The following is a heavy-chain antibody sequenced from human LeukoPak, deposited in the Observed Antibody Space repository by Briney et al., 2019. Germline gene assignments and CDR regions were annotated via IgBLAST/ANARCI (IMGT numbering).Heavy chain of an antibody. CDR2: INHSGST. CDR3: ARGQWLVPIDY. J-gene: IGHJ4*02. CDR1: GGSFSGYY. V-gene: IGHV4-34*01. D-gene: IGHD6-19*01. Sequence: SETLSLTCAVYGGSFSGYYWSWIRQPPGKGLEWIGEINHSGSTNYNPSLKSRVTISVDTSKNQFSLKLSSVTAADTAVYYCARGQWLVPIDYWGQGTLVTVSS.